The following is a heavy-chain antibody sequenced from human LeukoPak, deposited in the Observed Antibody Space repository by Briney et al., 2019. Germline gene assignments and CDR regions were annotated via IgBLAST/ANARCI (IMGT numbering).Heavy chain of an antibody. J-gene: IGHJ4*02. CDR3: AKDKDTPATAQPQRGYFES. CDR1: GFTFSNYW. Sequence: GGSLRLSCAASGFTFSNYWMNWVRQAPGKGLEWVAYIKQDGSEKYYVDSVKGRFTISRDNAKNSLYLQMNSLRVEDTAVYFCAKDKDTPATAQPQRGYFESWGQGTLVTVSS. V-gene: IGHV3-7*01. CDR2: IKQDGSEK. D-gene: IGHD2-15*01.